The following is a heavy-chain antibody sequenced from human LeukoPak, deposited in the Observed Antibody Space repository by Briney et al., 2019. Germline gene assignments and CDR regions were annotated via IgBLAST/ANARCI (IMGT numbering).Heavy chain of an antibody. D-gene: IGHD3-3*01. J-gene: IGHJ4*02. CDR3: ASVDFWSGYYIWDY. V-gene: IGHV4-38-2*02. CDR2: IYHSGST. CDR1: GYSISSGYY. Sequence: SETLSLTCTVSGYSISSGYYWGWIRQPPGKGLEWIGSIYHSGSTYYNPSLKSRVTISVDTSKNQFSLKLSSVTAADTAVYYCASVDFWSGYYIWDYWGQGTQVTVSS.